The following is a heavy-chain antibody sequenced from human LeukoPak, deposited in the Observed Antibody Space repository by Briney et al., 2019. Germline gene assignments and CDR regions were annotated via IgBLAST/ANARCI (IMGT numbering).Heavy chain of an antibody. J-gene: IGHJ4*02. D-gene: IGHD3-16*01. CDR3: ARENTDYDYVWGSLDY. CDR1: GFTFSSYS. V-gene: IGHV3-48*04. CDR2: ISSSSSTI. Sequence: GGSLRLSCAASGFTFSSYSMNWVRQAPGKGLEWVSYISSSSSTIYYADSVKGRFTISRDNAKNSLYLQMNSLRAEDTAVYYCARENTDYDYVWGSLDYWGQGTLVTVSS.